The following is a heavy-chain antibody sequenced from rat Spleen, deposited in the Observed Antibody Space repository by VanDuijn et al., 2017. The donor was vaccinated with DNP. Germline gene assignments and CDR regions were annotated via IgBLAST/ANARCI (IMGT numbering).Heavy chain of an antibody. CDR1: GFTFSDYN. Sequence: EVQLVESGGGLVQPGRSLKLSCAASGFTFSDYNMAWVRQAPKKGLEWVATISSDGSSSYYRDSVKGRFTISRDNAKATLYLQMDSLRSEDTATYFCAKPDYWGQGTLVTVSS. CDR2: ISSDGSSS. CDR3: AKPDY. V-gene: IGHV5-7*01. J-gene: IGHJ3*01.